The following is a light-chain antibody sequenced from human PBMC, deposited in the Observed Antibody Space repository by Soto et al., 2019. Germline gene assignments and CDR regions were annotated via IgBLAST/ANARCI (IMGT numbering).Light chain of an antibody. J-gene: IGKJ5*01. CDR2: DAS. CDR1: QSVSSN. CDR3: QQYHNWPPIT. V-gene: IGKV3-15*01. Sequence: EIVMTQSPATLSVSPGERATLSCRASQSVSSNLAWYQQKPGQAPRLLIYDASTRATGIPARFSGSGAGTEFTLTISSLQSEDFAVYHCQQYHNWPPITFGQGTRLEMK.